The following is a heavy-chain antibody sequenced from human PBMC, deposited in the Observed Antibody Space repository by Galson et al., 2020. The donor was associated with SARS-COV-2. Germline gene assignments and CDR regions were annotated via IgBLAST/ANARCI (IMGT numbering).Heavy chain of an antibody. D-gene: IGHD6-13*01. J-gene: IGHJ4*02. Sequence: GGSLRLSCAASGFTFSAYGMHWVRQARGKGLEWVAFIRNAGTIKYYADSVKGRFTISRDNSKNTPYLQMDRLGIEDTAMYYCAKTYSSSWGLFDDWGQGTLVTVSS. CDR1: GFTFSAYG. V-gene: IGHV3-30*02. CDR2: IRNAGTIK. CDR3: AKTYSSSWGLFDD.